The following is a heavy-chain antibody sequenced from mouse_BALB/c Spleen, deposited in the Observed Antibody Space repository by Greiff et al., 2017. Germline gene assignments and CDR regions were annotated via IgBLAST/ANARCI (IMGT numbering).Heavy chain of an antibody. J-gene: IGHJ3*01. CDR3: ARLDGSRKAWFAY. D-gene: IGHD1-1*01. V-gene: IGHV1S126*01. CDR1: GYSFTSYW. CDR2: IDPSDSET. Sequence: QVQLKESGPQLVRPGASVKISCKASGYSFTSYWMHWVKQRPGQGLEWIGMIDPSDSETRLNQKFKDKATLTVDKSSSTAYMQLSSPTSEDSAVYYCARLDGSRKAWFAYWGQGTLVTVSA.